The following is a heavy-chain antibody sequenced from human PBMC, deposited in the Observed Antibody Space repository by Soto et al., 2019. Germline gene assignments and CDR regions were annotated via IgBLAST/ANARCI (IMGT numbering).Heavy chain of an antibody. CDR2: IVSSGGST. Sequence: EVPLVESGGGLVQPGGSLRLSCAASGFTFSSYAMHWVRQAPGKGLEYVSAIVSSGGSTYYANSVKGRFTISRDNSKNTLCLQMGSLRAEDMAVYYCARGAERFDYWGQGTLVTVSS. CDR1: GFTFSSYA. CDR3: ARGAERFDY. V-gene: IGHV3-64*01. J-gene: IGHJ4*02.